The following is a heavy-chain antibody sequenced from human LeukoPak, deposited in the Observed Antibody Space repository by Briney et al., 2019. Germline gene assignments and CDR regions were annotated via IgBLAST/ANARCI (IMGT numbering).Heavy chain of an antibody. V-gene: IGHV6-1*01. D-gene: IGHD3-9*01. CDR3: ARDADWAYDAFDI. CDR2: TYYRSKSIN. J-gene: IGHJ3*02. CDR1: GDSVSVKSDV. Sequence: HSQTLSLTCAISGDSVSVKSDVWNWIRQSPSRGLEWLGRTYYRSKSINDYATSVKSRIIISPDTSKNQFSLHLNSVPPEDTAVYYCARDADWAYDAFDIWGQGTMVTVSS.